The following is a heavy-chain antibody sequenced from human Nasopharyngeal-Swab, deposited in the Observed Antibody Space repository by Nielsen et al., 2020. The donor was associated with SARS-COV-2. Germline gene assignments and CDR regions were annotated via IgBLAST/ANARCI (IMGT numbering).Heavy chain of an antibody. CDR2: VSNNDGSLT. Sequence: GESLKISCAASGFDFWKYALIWFRQAPGRGPDWFSIVSNNDGSLTFYADSVKGRFTISRDTSKNTVSLQMNSLRAEDTAVYYCAKDDFCPACAFDVWGQGTIVTVSS. V-gene: IGHV3-23*01. CDR3: AKDDFCPACAFDV. D-gene: IGHD2-21*02. CDR1: GFDFWKYA. J-gene: IGHJ3*01.